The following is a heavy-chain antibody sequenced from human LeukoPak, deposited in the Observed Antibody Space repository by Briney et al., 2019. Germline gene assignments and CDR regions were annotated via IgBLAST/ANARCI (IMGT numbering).Heavy chain of an antibody. J-gene: IGHJ5*02. CDR3: ARRMGGDYGHWFDP. CDR1: GGSISSYH. Sequence: SETLSLTCTVSGGSISSYHWSWIRQPPGKGLEWIGYIYYSGSANYNPSLKSRVTISVDTSKNQFSLKLSSVTAADTAVYYRARRMGGDYGHWFDPWGQGTLVTVSS. D-gene: IGHD4-17*01. CDR2: IYYSGSA. V-gene: IGHV4-59*08.